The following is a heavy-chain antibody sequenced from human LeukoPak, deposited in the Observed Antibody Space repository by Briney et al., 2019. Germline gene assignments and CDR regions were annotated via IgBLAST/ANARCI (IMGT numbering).Heavy chain of an antibody. J-gene: IGHJ4*02. D-gene: IGHD2-15*01. CDR2: IYYSGST. V-gene: IGHV4-59*01. Sequence: SETLSLTCTVSGGSISSYYWSWIRQPPGKGLEWIGYIYYSGSTNYNPSLKSRVTISVDTSKNQFSQKLSSVTAADTAVYYCARDSGGRFDYWGQGTLVTVSS. CDR3: ARDSGGRFDY. CDR1: GGSISSYY.